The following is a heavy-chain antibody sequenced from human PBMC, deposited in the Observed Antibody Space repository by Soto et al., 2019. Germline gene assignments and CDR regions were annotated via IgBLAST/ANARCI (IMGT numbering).Heavy chain of an antibody. Sequence: PSQTLSLTCAISGDSVSSNSAAWNWIRQSPSRGLEWLGRTYYRSKWYNDYAVSVKSRITINPDTSKNQFSLQLNSVTPEDTAVYYFAIVHGIGAARPMYYYYYMDVWGKGTTVTVSS. CDR3: AIVHGIGAARPMYYYYYMDV. D-gene: IGHD6-13*01. CDR2: TYYRSKWYN. J-gene: IGHJ6*03. V-gene: IGHV6-1*01. CDR1: GDSVSSNSAA.